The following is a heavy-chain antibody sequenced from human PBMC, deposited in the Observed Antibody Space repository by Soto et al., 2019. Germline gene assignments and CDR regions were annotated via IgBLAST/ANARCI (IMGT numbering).Heavy chain of an antibody. V-gene: IGHV5-51*01. Sequence: GESLKISCKGSRYSFTSYWIGWVRQMPGKGLEWMGIIYPGDSDTRYSPSFQGQVTISADKSISTAYLQWSSLKASDTAMYYCARCTRYCSGGSCYSDAFDIWGQGTMVTVSS. J-gene: IGHJ3*02. CDR1: RYSFTSYW. CDR3: ARCTRYCSGGSCYSDAFDI. CDR2: IYPGDSDT. D-gene: IGHD2-15*01.